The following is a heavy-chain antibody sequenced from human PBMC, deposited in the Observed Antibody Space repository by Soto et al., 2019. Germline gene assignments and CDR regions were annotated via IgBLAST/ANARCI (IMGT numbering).Heavy chain of an antibody. J-gene: IGHJ5*02. CDR3: ARDVRGSYIWFDP. Sequence: ASVKVSCKASGYTFTGYYMHWVRQAPGQGLEWMGWINPNSGGANYAQKFQGWVTMTRDTSVSTAYMELSRLRSDDTAVYYCARDVRGSYIWFDPWGQGTLVTVSS. CDR1: GYTFTGYY. CDR2: INPNSGGA. V-gene: IGHV1-2*04. D-gene: IGHD3-10*02.